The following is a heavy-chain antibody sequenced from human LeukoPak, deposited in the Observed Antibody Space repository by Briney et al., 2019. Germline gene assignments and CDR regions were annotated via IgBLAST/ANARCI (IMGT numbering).Heavy chain of an antibody. CDR2: TYYRSKWYN. CDR1: GDSVSSNSTG. J-gene: IGHJ4*02. CDR3: ARGGGAFDC. Sequence: SQTPSLTCAISGDSVSSNSTGWNWIRQSPSRGLEWLGRTYYRSKWYNDYAVSVKSRITINPDTSKNQFSLQLISVTPDDTAVYYCARGGGAFDCWGQGTPVTVSS. D-gene: IGHD1-26*01. V-gene: IGHV6-1*01.